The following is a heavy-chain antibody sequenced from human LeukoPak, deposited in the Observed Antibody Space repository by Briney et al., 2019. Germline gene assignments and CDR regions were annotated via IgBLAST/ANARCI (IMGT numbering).Heavy chain of an antibody. CDR3: AIHSGWKWRRDYYFDY. Sequence: SVKVSCKASGGTFSSYAISWVRQAPGQGLEWMGGIIPIFGTANYAQKFQGRVTITADESTSTAYMELSSLRSEDTAVYYCAIHSGWKWRRDYYFDYWGQGTLVTDSS. CDR1: GGTFSSYA. D-gene: IGHD6-19*01. CDR2: IIPIFGTA. V-gene: IGHV1-69*13. J-gene: IGHJ4*02.